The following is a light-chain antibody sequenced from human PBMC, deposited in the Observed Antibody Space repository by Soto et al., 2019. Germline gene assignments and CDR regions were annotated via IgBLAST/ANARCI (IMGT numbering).Light chain of an antibody. CDR1: QSVSSF. Sequence: EIVLTRSPATLSLSPGERATLSCRASQSVSSFLAWYQQKPGQAPRLLIYDASSRATGIPARFSGSGSGTDFTLTISSLEPEDFAVYYCHPRSNRLRTFGQGTKVDIK. CDR2: DAS. V-gene: IGKV3-11*01. CDR3: HPRSNRLRT. J-gene: IGKJ1*01.